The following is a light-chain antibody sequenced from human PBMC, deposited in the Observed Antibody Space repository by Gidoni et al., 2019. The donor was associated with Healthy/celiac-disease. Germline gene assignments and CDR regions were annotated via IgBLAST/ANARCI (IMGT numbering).Light chain of an antibody. J-gene: IGKJ4*01. V-gene: IGKV3-11*01. CDR2: DAS. CDR1: QSVSSY. Sequence: EIVFTQSPATLSLYPGERATLACRASQSVSSYLAWYQQKPGQAPRLPIYDASNRATGIPARFSGSGSGTDFTLTISSLEPEDFAVYYCQQRSNGPLTCGGXTKVEIK. CDR3: QQRSNGPLT.